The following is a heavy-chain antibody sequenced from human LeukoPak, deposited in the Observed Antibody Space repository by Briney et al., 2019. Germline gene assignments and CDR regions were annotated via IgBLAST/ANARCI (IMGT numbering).Heavy chain of an antibody. CDR3: AGDNYYGSGSYLANWFDP. CDR2: ISYDGSNK. V-gene: IGHV3-30*04. CDR1: GFTFSSYA. Sequence: GRSLRLSCAASGFTFSSYAMHWVRQAPGKGLEWVAVISYDGSNKYYADSVKGRFTISRDNSKNTLYLQMNSLRAEDTAVYYCAGDNYYGSGSYLANWFDPWGQGTLVTVSS. J-gene: IGHJ5*02. D-gene: IGHD3-10*01.